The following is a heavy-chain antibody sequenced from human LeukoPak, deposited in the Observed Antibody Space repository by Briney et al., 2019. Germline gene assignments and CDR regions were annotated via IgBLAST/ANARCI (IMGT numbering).Heavy chain of an antibody. Sequence: PSETLSLTCTVSGGSISSYYWSWIRQPAGKGLEWIGRIYTSGSTNYNPSLKSRVTISVDKSKNQFSLKLSSVTAADTAVYYCARGTGYSSSWFGDAFDIWGQGTVVTVSS. V-gene: IGHV4-4*07. CDR3: ARGTGYSSSWFGDAFDI. J-gene: IGHJ3*02. CDR1: GGSISSYY. D-gene: IGHD6-13*01. CDR2: IYTSGST.